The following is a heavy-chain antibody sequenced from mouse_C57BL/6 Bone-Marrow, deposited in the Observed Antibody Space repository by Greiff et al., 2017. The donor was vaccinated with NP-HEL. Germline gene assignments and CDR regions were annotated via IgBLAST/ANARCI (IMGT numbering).Heavy chain of an antibody. V-gene: IGHV1-26*01. J-gene: IGHJ2*01. CDR3: ARSRGDDKNFDY. CDR1: GYTFTDYY. CDR2: INPNNGGT. Sequence: EVKLQESGPELVKPGASVKISCKASGYTFTDYYMNWVKQSPGKSLEWIGDINPNNGGTSYNQKFKGKATLTVDKSSSTAYMELRSLTSEDSAVYYCARSRGDDKNFDYWGQGTTLTVSS. D-gene: IGHD2-2*01.